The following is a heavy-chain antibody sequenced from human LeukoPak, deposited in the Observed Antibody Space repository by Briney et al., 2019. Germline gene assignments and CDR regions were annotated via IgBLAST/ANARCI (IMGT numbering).Heavy chain of an antibody. V-gene: IGHV3-9*01. D-gene: IGHD6-19*01. Sequence: PGRSLRLSCAASGFTFDDYAMHWVRHAPGKGLEWVSGISWNSGSIGYADSVKGRFTISRDNAKNSLYLQMNSLRAEDTAVYYCARGGIQVSGIDEFDYWGQGTLVTVSS. CDR1: GFTFDDYA. CDR3: ARGGIQVSGIDEFDY. CDR2: ISWNSGSI. J-gene: IGHJ4*02.